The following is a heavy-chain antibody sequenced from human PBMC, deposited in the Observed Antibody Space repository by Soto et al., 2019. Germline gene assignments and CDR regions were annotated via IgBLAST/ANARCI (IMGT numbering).Heavy chain of an antibody. CDR2: ISRSSRFI. Sequence: EVQLEESGGGLVKPGGSLRLSCSASGFTFTSYSMNRVRPAPGKGLEWVSSISRSSRFIYYADTVKCRCTISRDNAKNSLYLRKKSLRVEDTAVYYCAGEKGTIAVAGAFDDYWGQGTLVTVCS. J-gene: IGHJ4*02. CDR1: GFTFTSYS. CDR3: AGEKGTIAVAGAFDDY. D-gene: IGHD6-19*01. V-gene: IGHV3-21*06.